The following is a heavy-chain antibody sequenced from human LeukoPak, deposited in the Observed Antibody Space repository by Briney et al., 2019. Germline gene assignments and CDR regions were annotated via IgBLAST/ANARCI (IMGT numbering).Heavy chain of an antibody. V-gene: IGHV4-4*07. J-gene: IGHJ2*01. CDR1: GGSISSYY. CDR2: IYTSGST. CDR3: ARESYYYDSSGYPYWYFDL. Sequence: SETLSLTCTASGGSISSYYWSWIRQPAGKGLEWIGRIYTSGSTNYNPSLKSRVTISVDKSKNQFSLKLSSVTAADTAVYYCARESYYYDSSGYPYWYFDLWGRGTLVTVSS. D-gene: IGHD3-22*01.